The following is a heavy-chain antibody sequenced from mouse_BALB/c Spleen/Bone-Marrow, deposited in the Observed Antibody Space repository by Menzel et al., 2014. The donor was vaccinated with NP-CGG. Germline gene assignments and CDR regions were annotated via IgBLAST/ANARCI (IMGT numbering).Heavy chain of an antibody. Sequence: EVQLQQSGPSLVKPSQTLSLPCSVTGDSITSGYWNWIRKFPGNKLEYMGFISYSSSTYYNPSLKSRISITRDTSKNLYYLQLNSVTTEDSATYYCARSGSSGYHYYAMDYWGQGTSVTVSS. CDR2: ISYSSST. CDR1: GDSITSGY. V-gene: IGHV3-8*02. J-gene: IGHJ4*01. D-gene: IGHD3-1*01. CDR3: ARSGSSGYHYYAMDY.